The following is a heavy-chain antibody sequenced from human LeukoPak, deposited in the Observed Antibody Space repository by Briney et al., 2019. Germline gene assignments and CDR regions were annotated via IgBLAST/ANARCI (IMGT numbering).Heavy chain of an antibody. Sequence: GGSLRLSCAASGFTFSSYAMSWVRQAPGKGLEWVSAISGSGGSTYYADSVKGRFTISRDNSKNTLYLQVNSLRAEDTAVYYCAKQPWFGELLSLDYWGQGTLVTISS. CDR2: ISGSGGST. V-gene: IGHV3-23*01. CDR1: GFTFSSYA. D-gene: IGHD3-10*01. CDR3: AKQPWFGELLSLDY. J-gene: IGHJ4*02.